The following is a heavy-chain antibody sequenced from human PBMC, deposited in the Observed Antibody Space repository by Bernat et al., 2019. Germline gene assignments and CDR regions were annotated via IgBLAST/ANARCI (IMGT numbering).Heavy chain of an antibody. J-gene: IGHJ4*02. CDR2: IYYSGST. CDR1: GGSISSSSYY. Sequence: QLQLQESGPGLVKPSETLSLTCTVSGGSISSSSYYWGWIRQPPGKGLEWIGSIYYSGSTYYNPSLKSRVTISVDTSKNQFSLKLSSVTAADTAVYYCAKDVSSSWTPEDYWGQGTLVTVSS. V-gene: IGHV4-39*02. D-gene: IGHD6-13*01. CDR3: AKDVSSSWTPEDY.